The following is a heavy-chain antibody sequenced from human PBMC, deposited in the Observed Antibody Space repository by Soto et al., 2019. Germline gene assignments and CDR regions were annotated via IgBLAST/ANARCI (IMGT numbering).Heavy chain of an antibody. Sequence: EVQLVESGGGLVKPGGSLRLSCAASGFTFSNAWMSWVRQAPGKGLEWVGRIKSKTDGGTTDYAAPVKGRFTISRDDSKNTLYLQMNSLKTEDTAVYYCTTDQDYYDSSGYYDISSEWSIWGQGTMVTVSS. CDR3: TTDQDYYDSSGYYDISSEWSI. V-gene: IGHV3-15*01. D-gene: IGHD3-22*01. J-gene: IGHJ3*02. CDR2: IKSKTDGGTT. CDR1: GFTFSNAW.